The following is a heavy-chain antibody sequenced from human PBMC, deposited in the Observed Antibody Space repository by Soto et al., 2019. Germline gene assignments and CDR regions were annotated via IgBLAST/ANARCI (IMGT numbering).Heavy chain of an antibody. J-gene: IGHJ6*02. CDR2: IYYSGST. CDR1: GGSISSGGYY. D-gene: IGHD3-10*01. CDR3: AREGDYYGSGSYPRMDV. V-gene: IGHV4-31*03. Sequence: SETLSLTCTVSGGSISSGGYYWSRIRQHPGKGLEWIGYIYYSGSTYYNPSLKSRVTISVDTSKNQFSLKLSSVTAADTAVYYCAREGDYYGSGSYPRMDVWGQGTTVTVSS.